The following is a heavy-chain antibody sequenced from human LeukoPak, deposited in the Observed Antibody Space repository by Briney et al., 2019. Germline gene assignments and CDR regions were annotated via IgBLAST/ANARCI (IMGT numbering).Heavy chain of an antibody. D-gene: IGHD5-24*01. CDR1: GGSISSYY. CDR3: ARLEQNYYYYYMDV. CDR2: IYYSGST. V-gene: IGHV4-59*01. J-gene: IGHJ6*03. Sequence: SETLSLTCTVSGGSISSYYWSWIRQPPGKGLEWIGYIYYSGSTNYNPSLKCRVTISVDTSKNQFSLKLSSVTAADTAVYYCARLEQNYYYYYMDVWGKGTTVTVSS.